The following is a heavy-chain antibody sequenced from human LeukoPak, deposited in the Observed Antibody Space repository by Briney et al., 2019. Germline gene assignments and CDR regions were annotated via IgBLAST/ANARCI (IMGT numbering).Heavy chain of an antibody. J-gene: IGHJ4*02. CDR3: ARRVPNQVITDYFDY. D-gene: IGHD3-16*01. Sequence: PGGSLRLSCAASGFTLSSYSMNWVRQAPGKGLEWISFIDSSSGTIFYAESVKGRFTISRDNAKNSLFLQMSSLRAEDTAVYYCARRVPNQVITDYFDYWGQGTLVTVSS. CDR1: GFTLSSYS. V-gene: IGHV3-48*04. CDR2: IDSSSGTI.